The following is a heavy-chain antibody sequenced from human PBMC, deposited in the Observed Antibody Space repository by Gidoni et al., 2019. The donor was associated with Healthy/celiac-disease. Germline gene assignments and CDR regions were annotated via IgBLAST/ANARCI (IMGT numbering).Heavy chain of an antibody. Sequence: EVQLVESGGGLVQPGGSLRLSCAASGFTFSSYWMSWVRQAPGKGLEWVANIKQDGSEKYYVDSVKGRFTISRDNAKNSLYLQMNSLRAEDTAVYYCARGLYSNYDYYYYGMDVWGQGTTVTVSS. CDR3: ARGLYSNYDYYYYGMDV. D-gene: IGHD4-4*01. V-gene: IGHV3-7*01. CDR1: GFTFSSYW. J-gene: IGHJ6*02. CDR2: IKQDGSEK.